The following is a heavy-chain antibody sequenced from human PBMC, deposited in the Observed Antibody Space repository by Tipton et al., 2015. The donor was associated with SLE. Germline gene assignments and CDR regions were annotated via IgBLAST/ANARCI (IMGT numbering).Heavy chain of an antibody. CDR2: ISSKGTT. D-gene: IGHD5-18*01. Sequence: SLRLSCVASGFTFSSFAMHWVRQAPGKGLEYVSAISSKGTTYYANSVKGRFTISRDNSKNTLYLQMGSLRAEDMAVYYCASWGYNFGSAYWGQGTQVTVSS. CDR1: GFTFSSFA. V-gene: IGHV3-64*01. J-gene: IGHJ4*02. CDR3: ASWGYNFGSAY.